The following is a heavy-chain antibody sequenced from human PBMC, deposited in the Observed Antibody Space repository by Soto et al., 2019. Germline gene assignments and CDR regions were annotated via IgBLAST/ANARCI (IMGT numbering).Heavy chain of an antibody. V-gene: IGHV4-59*08. D-gene: IGHD1-26*01. CDR2: IYYSGST. J-gene: IGHJ6*02. CDR3: ARQVGPDGMDF. CDR1: GGSISSYY. Sequence: SETLSLTCTVSGGSISSYYWSWIRQPPGKGLEWIGYIYYSGSTNYNPSLKSRVTISVDTSKNQFSLKLSSVTAADTAVYYCARQVGPDGMDFWGQGTTVTVSS.